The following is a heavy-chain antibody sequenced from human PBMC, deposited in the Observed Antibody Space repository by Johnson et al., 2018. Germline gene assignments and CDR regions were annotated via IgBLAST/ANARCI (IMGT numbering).Heavy chain of an antibody. CDR3: ARGGDKGVFDY. CDR1: GFSFNNHW. J-gene: IGHJ4*02. D-gene: IGHD7-27*01. V-gene: IGHV3-74*01. CDR2: INNDGSNS. Sequence: VQLQESGGGLVQPGGSLRLSCVASGFSFNNHWMHWVRQAPGKGLVWVSRINNDGSNSIYADPVKGRLTTSRDNAKNTVHLQVSSLRAEDTAVYYCARGGDKGVFDYWGQGTLVTVSS.